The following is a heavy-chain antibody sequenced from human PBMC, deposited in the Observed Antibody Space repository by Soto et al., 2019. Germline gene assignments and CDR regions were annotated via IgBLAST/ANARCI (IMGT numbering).Heavy chain of an antibody. CDR1: GDSISSGDYY. J-gene: IGHJ4*02. D-gene: IGHD6-13*01. Sequence: QVQLRESGPGLVKPSQTLSLTCTVSGDSISSGDYYWSWIRQPPGKGLEWIGCIYYSGNTYYNPSLKSRFSISVDTSKHQFSLKLSSVTAADPAVYYGATAFKPYSSPPGPLEYWGLGTPVTVSS. CDR2: IYYSGNT. V-gene: IGHV4-30-4*01. CDR3: ATAFKPYSSPPGPLEY.